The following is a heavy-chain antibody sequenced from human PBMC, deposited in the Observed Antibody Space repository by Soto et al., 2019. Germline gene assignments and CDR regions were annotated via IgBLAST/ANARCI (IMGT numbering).Heavy chain of an antibody. D-gene: IGHD3-3*01. CDR3: ARESGYYDFWSGYPQYYYYGMDV. Sequence: LRLSCAASGFTFSSYWMSWVRQAPGKGLEWVANIKQDGSEKYYVDSVKGRFTISRDNAKNSLYLQMNSLRAEDTAVYYCARESGYYDFWSGYPQYYYYGMDVWGQGTTVTVS. J-gene: IGHJ6*02. CDR2: IKQDGSEK. V-gene: IGHV3-7*01. CDR1: GFTFSSYW.